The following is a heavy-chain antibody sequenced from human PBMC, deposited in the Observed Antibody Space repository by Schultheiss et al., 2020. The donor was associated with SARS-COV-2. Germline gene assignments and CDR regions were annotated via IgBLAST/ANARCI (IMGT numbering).Heavy chain of an antibody. Sequence: GGSLRLSCAASGFTFSDYYMSWIRQAPGKGLEWVSGISWNSGSIGYADSVKGRFTISRDNAKNSLYLQMNSLRAEDTALYYCAKDIDYDFWSGYHCFDYWGQGTLVTVSS. D-gene: IGHD3-3*01. CDR2: ISWNSGSI. CDR3: AKDIDYDFWSGYHCFDY. V-gene: IGHV3-9*01. CDR1: GFTFSDYY. J-gene: IGHJ4*02.